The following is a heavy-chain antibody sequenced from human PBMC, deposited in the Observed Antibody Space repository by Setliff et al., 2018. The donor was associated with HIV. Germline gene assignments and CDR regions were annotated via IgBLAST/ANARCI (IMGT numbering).Heavy chain of an antibody. J-gene: IGHJ6*03. CDR1: GGSFSGYY. V-gene: IGHV4-34*01. CDR3: ARARATETTFHYFDYYMDV. D-gene: IGHD4-4*01. CDR2: VNHSGST. Sequence: PSETLSLTCAVYGGSFSGYYWSWIRQPPGKGLEWNGEVNHSGSTNSNPSLKSRVTISVDMSKNQFSLKLCSVTAADTAVYYCARARATETTFHYFDYYMDVWGKGTTVTVSS.